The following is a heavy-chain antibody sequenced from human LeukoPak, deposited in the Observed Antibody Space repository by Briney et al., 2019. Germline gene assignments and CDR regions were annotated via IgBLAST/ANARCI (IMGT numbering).Heavy chain of an antibody. CDR1: GGSISSGFYY. D-gene: IGHD4-17*01. Sequence: SDTLSLTCSVSGGSISSGFYYWTWIRQSPGKGLEWIGSIHHNRITYYNPSLKSRVTISVDTSNNQFSLILNSVTAADTAVFYCARLDYGDEFFDYWGQGTLVTVSS. V-gene: IGHV4-39*01. J-gene: IGHJ4*02. CDR3: ARLDYGDEFFDY. CDR2: IHHNRIT.